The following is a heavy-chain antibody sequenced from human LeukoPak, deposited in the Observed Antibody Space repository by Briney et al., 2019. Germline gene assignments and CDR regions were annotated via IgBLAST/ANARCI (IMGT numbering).Heavy chain of an antibody. CDR3: AREWPNRITSRGLKAPNWFDP. J-gene: IGHJ5*02. V-gene: IGHV1-2*02. CDR1: GYTFTGYY. D-gene: IGHD2/OR15-2a*01. Sequence: ASVKVSCKASGYTFTGYYMHWVRQAPGQGLEGMGWINPNSGGRNYAQEFPGRVTITRDTSISTASMELSRLRSDDTAVYYCAREWPNRITSRGLKAPNWFDPWGQGTLVTVSS. CDR2: INPNSGGR.